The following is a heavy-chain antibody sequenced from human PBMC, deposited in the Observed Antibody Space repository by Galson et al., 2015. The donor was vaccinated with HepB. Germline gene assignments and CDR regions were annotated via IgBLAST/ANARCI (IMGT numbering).Heavy chain of an antibody. CDR1: GDSVSSNSAA. CDR3: ARDRGGDSSSWYRYNWFDP. V-gene: IGHV6-1*01. Sequence: CAISGDSVSSNSAAWNWIRQSPSRGLEWLGRTYYRSKWYNDYAVSVKSRITINPGTSKNQFSLQLNSVTPEDTAVYYCARDRGGDSSSWYRYNWFDPWGQGTLVTVSS. CDR2: TYYRSKWYN. J-gene: IGHJ5*02. D-gene: IGHD6-13*01.